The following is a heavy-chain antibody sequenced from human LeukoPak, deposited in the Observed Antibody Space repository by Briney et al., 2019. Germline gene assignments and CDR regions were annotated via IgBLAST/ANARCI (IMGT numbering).Heavy chain of an antibody. Sequence: QARGSLRLSCAASGFTFSSYAMAWVRQAPGKGLEWVSHILGSGGSTYYADSVKGRFTISRDNSKNTLYLKMNSLRPEDTAVYYCAKVKYDYGDPVGWFDPWGQGSLVTVSS. D-gene: IGHD4-17*01. CDR2: ILGSGGST. CDR3: AKVKYDYGDPVGWFDP. J-gene: IGHJ5*02. CDR1: GFTFSSYA. V-gene: IGHV3-23*01.